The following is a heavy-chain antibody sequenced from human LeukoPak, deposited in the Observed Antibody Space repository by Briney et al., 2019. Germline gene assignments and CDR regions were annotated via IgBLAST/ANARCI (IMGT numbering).Heavy chain of an antibody. V-gene: IGHV4-59*08. J-gene: IGHJ2*01. CDR2: IYYSGST. CDR1: GGSISSYY. CDR3: ARLGRTSYWYFDL. D-gene: IGHD2-2*01. Sequence: PSETLSPTCTVSGGSISSYYRSWTRQPPGKGPEWIGYIYYSGSTNYNPSLKSRVTISVDTSKNQFSLKLSSVTAADTAVYYCARLGRTSYWYFDLWGRGTLVTVSS.